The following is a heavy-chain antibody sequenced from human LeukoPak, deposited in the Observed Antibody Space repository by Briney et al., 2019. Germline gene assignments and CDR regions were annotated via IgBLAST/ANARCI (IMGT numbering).Heavy chain of an antibody. D-gene: IGHD3-3*01. V-gene: IGHV4-38-2*02. CDR2: IYHSGST. CDR3: ARDGYDFWSGYLY. J-gene: IGHJ4*02. CDR1: GASISSGYY. Sequence: PSETLSLTCTVSGASISSGYYWGWIRQPPGKGLEWIGGIYHSGSTYYNPSLKSRVTISVDTSKNQFSLKLSSVTAADTAVYYCARDGYDFWSGYLYWGQGTLVTVSS.